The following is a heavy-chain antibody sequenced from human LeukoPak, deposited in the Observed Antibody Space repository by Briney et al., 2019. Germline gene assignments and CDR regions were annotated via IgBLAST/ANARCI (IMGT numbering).Heavy chain of an antibody. V-gene: IGHV3-53*01. CDR1: GFTASSNY. CDR3: ARDGLEGRGYSYGYFYDY. CDR2: IYSDDRT. D-gene: IGHD5-18*01. Sequence: GGSLRLSCAASGFTASSNYMSWVRQAPGKGLEWVSVIYSDDRTYYADSVKGRFTISRHTSKKTLYLQMNSLRAEDTAVYYCARDGLEGRGYSYGYFYDYWGQGTLVTVSS. J-gene: IGHJ4*02.